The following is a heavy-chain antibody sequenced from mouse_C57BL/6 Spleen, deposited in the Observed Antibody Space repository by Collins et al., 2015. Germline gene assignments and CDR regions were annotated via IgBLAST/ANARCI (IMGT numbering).Heavy chain of an antibody. V-gene: IGHV1-76*01. CDR1: GYTFTDYY. Sequence: QVQLKQSGAELVRPGASVKLSCKASGYTFTDYYINWVKQRPGQGLEWIARIYPGSGNTYYNEKFKGKATLTAEKSSSTAYMQLSSLTSEDSAVYYCVRSRRLRWYFDVWGTGTTVTVSS. D-gene: IGHD2-4*01. J-gene: IGHJ1*03. CDR2: IYPGSGNT. CDR3: VRSRRLRWYFDV.